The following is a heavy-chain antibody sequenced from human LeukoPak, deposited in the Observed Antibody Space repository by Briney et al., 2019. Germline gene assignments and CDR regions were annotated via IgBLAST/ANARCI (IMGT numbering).Heavy chain of an antibody. D-gene: IGHD3-10*01. CDR1: GGSFSGYY. CDR3: ARGPYGSGSYYPYYYGMDV. V-gene: IGHV4-34*01. Sequence: SETLSLTCAVYGGSFSGYYWSWIRQPPGKGLECIGEINHSGSTNYNPSLKSRVTISVDTSKNQFSLKLSSVTAADTAVYYCARGPYGSGSYYPYYYGMDVWGQGTTVTVSS. CDR2: INHSGST. J-gene: IGHJ6*02.